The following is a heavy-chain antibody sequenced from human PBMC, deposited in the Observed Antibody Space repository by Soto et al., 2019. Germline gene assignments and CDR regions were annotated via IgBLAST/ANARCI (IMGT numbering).Heavy chain of an antibody. Sequence: QVQLVESGGGVVQPGRSLRLSCAASGFTFSSYAMHWVRQAPGKGLEWVAVISYDGSNKYYADSVKGRFTISRDNSKNTLYVQMNSLRPEDTAVYYCARAPDIVLIRAYYYYSMDVWGQGTTVTVSS. V-gene: IGHV3-30-3*01. CDR2: ISYDGSNK. CDR3: ARAPDIVLIRAYYYYSMDV. CDR1: GFTFSSYA. J-gene: IGHJ6*02. D-gene: IGHD2-8*01.